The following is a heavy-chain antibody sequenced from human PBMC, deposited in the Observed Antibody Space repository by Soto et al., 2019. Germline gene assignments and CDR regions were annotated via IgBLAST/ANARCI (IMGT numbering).Heavy chain of an antibody. D-gene: IGHD6-6*01. CDR3: ARVHSSTWNWVLDY. Sequence: QVQLQESGPGLVNPSETLSLTCTVSGGSVSSGDYYWSWIRQPPGKVLEWIGNVYYSGNTYYNPSLKSRVIISEDTSKNQFSLKLTSVTAEDTAVYYCARVHSSTWNWVLDYWGRGILITVSS. CDR2: VYYSGNT. J-gene: IGHJ4*01. CDR1: GGSVSSGDYY. V-gene: IGHV4-30-4*08.